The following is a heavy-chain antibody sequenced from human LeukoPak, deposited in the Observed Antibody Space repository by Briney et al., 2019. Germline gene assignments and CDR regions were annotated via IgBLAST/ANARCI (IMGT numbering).Heavy chain of an antibody. Sequence: SQTLSLTCTVSGGSISSGSYYWSWIRQPAGKGLEWIGRIYTSGSTNYNPSLKSRVTISVDTSKNQFSLKLSSVTAADTAVYYCARASMVRGVQYYFDYWGQGTLVTVSS. CDR3: ARASMVRGVQYYFDY. CDR1: GGSISSGSYY. J-gene: IGHJ4*02. CDR2: IYTSGST. V-gene: IGHV4-61*02. D-gene: IGHD3-10*01.